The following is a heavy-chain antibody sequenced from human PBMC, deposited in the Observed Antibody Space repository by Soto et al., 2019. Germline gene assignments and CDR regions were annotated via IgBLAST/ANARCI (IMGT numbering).Heavy chain of an antibody. V-gene: IGHV3-23*01. CDR3: AKEKNFWSGTTAFDS. D-gene: IGHD3-3*01. CDR2: ISGSGGST. Sequence: EVLLLESGGGLVQPGGSLRLSCAASGFTFSFYPMSWVRQAPGKGLEWVSGISGSGGSTYYTDSVKGRFTISRDNSKNTLFLQMDRLSAEDTAVYYCAKEKNFWSGTTAFDSWGQGTPVTVSS. CDR1: GFTFSFYP. J-gene: IGHJ5*01.